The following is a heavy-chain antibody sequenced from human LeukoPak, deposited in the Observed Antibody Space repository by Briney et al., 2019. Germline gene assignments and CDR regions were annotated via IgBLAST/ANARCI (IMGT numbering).Heavy chain of an antibody. CDR2: ISNFGDII. Sequence: GGSLRLSCAASGFTFSNYEMNWVRQAPGKGLEWISHISNFGDIIHYADSVKGRFTISRDNSKNTLYLQMNSLRAEDTAVYYCAKDYEPLVGVHRWGDWFDPWGQGTLVTVSS. J-gene: IGHJ5*02. CDR3: AKDYEPLVGVHRWGDWFDP. CDR1: GFTFSNYE. D-gene: IGHD1-26*01. V-gene: IGHV3-23*01.